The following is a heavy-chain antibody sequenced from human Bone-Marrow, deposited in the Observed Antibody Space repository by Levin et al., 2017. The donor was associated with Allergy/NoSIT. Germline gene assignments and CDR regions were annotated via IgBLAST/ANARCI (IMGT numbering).Heavy chain of an antibody. Sequence: ASVKVSCKASGYPFTGSYVHWVRQISGQGREWMGMINPNIGSTTYAQKFQGRVAMTSDVSTSTVYMELSGLRSDDTAVYYCARQYCTATSCYFYFDYWGQGTLVTVSS. D-gene: IGHD2-2*01. V-gene: IGHV1-46*01. CDR2: INPNIGST. CDR1: GYPFTGSY. CDR3: ARQYCTATSCYFYFDY. J-gene: IGHJ4*02.